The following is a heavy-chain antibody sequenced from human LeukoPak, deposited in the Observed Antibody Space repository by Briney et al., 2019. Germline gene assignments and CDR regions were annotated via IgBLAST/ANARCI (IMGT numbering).Heavy chain of an antibody. CDR1: GYTFTGYY. CDR2: INPNSGGT. CDR3: ARGYSSSWYRYYYYYGMDV. J-gene: IGHJ6*02. D-gene: IGHD6-13*01. V-gene: IGHV1-2*06. Sequence: ASVKVSCKASGYTFTGYYMHWVRQAPGQGLEWMGRINPNSGGTNYAQKFQGRVTMTRNTSISTAYMELSSLRSEDTAVYYCARGYSSSWYRYYYYYGMDVWGQGTTVTVSS.